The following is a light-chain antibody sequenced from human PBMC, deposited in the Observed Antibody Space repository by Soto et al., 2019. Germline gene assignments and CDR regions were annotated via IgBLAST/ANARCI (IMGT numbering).Light chain of an antibody. V-gene: IGKV1-9*01. Sequence: DIQLTQSPSFLSASVEDRVTISCRASYDISSSLAWYQQEPGKPPKLLIFASSTLQSGVPSRFSGSGSGTDFTLIISGLQPEDSATYSCQQSDSPPYSFGQGTKLEIK. J-gene: IGKJ2*03. CDR2: ASS. CDR3: QQSDSPPYS. CDR1: YDISSS.